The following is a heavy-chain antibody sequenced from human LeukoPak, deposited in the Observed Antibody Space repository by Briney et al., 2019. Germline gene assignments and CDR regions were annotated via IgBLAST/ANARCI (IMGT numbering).Heavy chain of an antibody. V-gene: IGHV3-30*02. D-gene: IGHD6-13*01. CDR2: IRYDGSNK. CDR1: GFTFSSYG. Sequence: QPGGSLRLSCAASGFTFSSYGMHWVRQASGKVLEWVAFIRYDGSNKYYADSVKGRFTISRDNSKNTPYLHVNSLRPEDTAVYYCAKASSSLITGSSWSKMGWYFGYWGQGTLVTVSS. CDR3: AKASSSLITGSSWSKMGWYFGY. J-gene: IGHJ4*02.